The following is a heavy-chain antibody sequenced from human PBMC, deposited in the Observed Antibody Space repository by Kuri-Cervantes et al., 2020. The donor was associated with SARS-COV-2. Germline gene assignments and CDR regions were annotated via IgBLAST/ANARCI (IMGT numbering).Heavy chain of an antibody. J-gene: IGHJ5*02. CDR3: ARVGPQYDPNWFDL. D-gene: IGHD3-3*01. CDR2: IYTSGST. Sequence: SCTVSGGSISSGSYYWSWIRQPAGKGLEWIGHIYTSGSTNYNPSLKSRVTISVDTSKNQFSLKLSSVTAADTAVYYCARVGPQYDPNWFDLWGQGTLVTVSS. CDR1: GGSISSGSYY. V-gene: IGHV4-61*09.